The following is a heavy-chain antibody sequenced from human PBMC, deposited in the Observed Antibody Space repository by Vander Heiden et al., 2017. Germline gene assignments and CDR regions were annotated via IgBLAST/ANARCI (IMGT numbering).Heavy chain of an antibody. Sequence: EVQLVESGGGLVQPGGSLRLSCAASGFAFSAYWMHWVRQAPGKGLVWVSRIKSDDTYANYADSVKGRFPISRDNAKNMLYLQMDGLRVEDTAIYYCTRGYCTGGSCHSDSWGQGTLVTVSP. D-gene: IGHD2-15*01. CDR2: IKSDDTYA. CDR1: GFAFSAYW. V-gene: IGHV3-74*01. CDR3: TRGYCTGGSCHSDS. J-gene: IGHJ5*01.